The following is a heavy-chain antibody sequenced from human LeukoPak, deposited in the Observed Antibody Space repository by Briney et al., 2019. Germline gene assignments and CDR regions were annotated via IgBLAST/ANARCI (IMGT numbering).Heavy chain of an antibody. D-gene: IGHD6-13*01. CDR1: GYTFTSYG. Sequence: GASVKVSCKASGYTFTSYGISWVRQAPGQGLEWMGWISAYNGNTNYAQKLQGRVTMTTDTSTGTAYMELRSLRSDDTAVYYCARDNSSSSWYIKYYYYYYMDVWGKGTTVTVSS. J-gene: IGHJ6*03. CDR3: ARDNSSSSWYIKYYYYYYMDV. V-gene: IGHV1-18*01. CDR2: ISAYNGNT.